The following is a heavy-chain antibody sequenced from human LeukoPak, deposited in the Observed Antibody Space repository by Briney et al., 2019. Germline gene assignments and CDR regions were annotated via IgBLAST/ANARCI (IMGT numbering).Heavy chain of an antibody. J-gene: IGHJ5*02. CDR3: ARDLITRVRGAWFDP. CDR2: IYYSGST. CDR1: GVSISSYY. D-gene: IGHD3-10*01. V-gene: IGHV4-59*01. Sequence: SETLSLTCTVSGVSISSYYWRWIRQPPGKGLEWVGYIYYSGSTNYNPSLKSRVTISVDTSKNQFSLKLSSVTAADTAVYYCARDLITRVRGAWFDPWGQGTLVTVSS.